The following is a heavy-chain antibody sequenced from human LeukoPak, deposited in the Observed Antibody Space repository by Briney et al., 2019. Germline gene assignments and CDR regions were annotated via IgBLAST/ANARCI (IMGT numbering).Heavy chain of an antibody. CDR3: AKVRGRITMVRGVIFDY. D-gene: IGHD3-10*01. Sequence: GGSLRLSCVVSGFRFDDYGMHWVRQAPGKGLEWVSGISWSGTTTGYADSVKGRFTISRDNAKNSLYLQMNSLRAEDTALYYCAKVRGRITMVRGVIFDYWGQGTLVTVSS. CDR2: ISWSGTTT. CDR1: GFRFDDYG. V-gene: IGHV3-9*01. J-gene: IGHJ4*02.